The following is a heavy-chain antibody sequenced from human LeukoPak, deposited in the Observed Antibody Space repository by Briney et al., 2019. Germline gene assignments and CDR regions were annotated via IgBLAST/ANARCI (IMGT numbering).Heavy chain of an antibody. CDR2: ITKNGDQT. D-gene: IGHD2-15*01. V-gene: IGHV3-23*01. J-gene: IGHJ3*02. Sequence: GGSLRLSCVPSGITFSNSALNWVRQAPGKGLEWVATITKNGDQTYYADSVKGLFTISRDTFRDTLYLQMNSLRAEDTAVYHCVKSAGKDGCRDVFDIWGQGTVVTVSS. CDR3: VKSAGKDGCRDVFDI. CDR1: GITFSNSA.